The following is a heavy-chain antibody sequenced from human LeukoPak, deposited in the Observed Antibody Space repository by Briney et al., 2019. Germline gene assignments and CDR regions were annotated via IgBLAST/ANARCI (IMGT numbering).Heavy chain of an antibody. CDR1: GFTFSDYY. V-gene: IGHV3-11*04. CDR3: ARDSSTWLYNWFDP. Sequence: GGSLRLSCAASGFTFSDYYMSWIRQAPGKGLEWVSYISSSGSTIYYADSVKGRFTISRDNAKNSLYLQMNSLRAVDTAVYYCARDSSTWLYNWFDPWGQGTLATVSS. D-gene: IGHD6-13*01. CDR2: ISSSGSTI. J-gene: IGHJ5*02.